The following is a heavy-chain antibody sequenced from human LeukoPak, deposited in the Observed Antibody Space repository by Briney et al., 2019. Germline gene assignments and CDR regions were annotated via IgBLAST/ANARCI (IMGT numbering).Heavy chain of an antibody. Sequence: PSGTLSLTCAVYGGSFSGYYWSWIRQPPGKGLEWIGEINHSGSTNYNPSLKSRVTISVDTSKNQFSLKLSSVTAADTAVYYCARCIAAAAPHAFDIWGQGTMVTVSS. D-gene: IGHD6-13*01. CDR1: GGSFSGYY. J-gene: IGHJ3*02. CDR3: ARCIAAAAPHAFDI. V-gene: IGHV4-34*01. CDR2: INHSGST.